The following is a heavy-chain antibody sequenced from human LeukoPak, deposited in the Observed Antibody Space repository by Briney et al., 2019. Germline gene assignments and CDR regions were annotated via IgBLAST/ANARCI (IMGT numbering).Heavy chain of an antibody. D-gene: IGHD1-20*01. CDR3: ARRRYNWNAIDY. CDR2: ISSSGSTL. V-gene: IGHV3-11*01. J-gene: IGHJ4*02. CDR1: GFTFCDYY. Sequence: PGGSLRLSCAASGFTFCDYYMSWIRQAPGKGLEWVSYISSSGSTLYYADSVKGRITISRDNAKNSLYLQMNSLRAEDTAVYYCARRRYNWNAIDYWGQGTLVTVSS.